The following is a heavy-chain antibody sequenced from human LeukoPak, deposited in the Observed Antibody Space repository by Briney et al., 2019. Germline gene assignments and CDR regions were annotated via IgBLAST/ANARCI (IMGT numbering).Heavy chain of an antibody. Sequence: PGGSLRLSCAASGFTFSSYWMSWVRQAPGKGLEWVSAISGSGGSTYYADSVKGRFTISRDNSKNTLYLQMNSLRAEDTAVYYCAKSTSEGLYDYVWGSYRYGLDYWGQGTLVTVSS. CDR3: AKSTSEGLYDYVWGSYRYGLDY. CDR1: GFTFSSYW. CDR2: ISGSGGST. V-gene: IGHV3-23*01. D-gene: IGHD3-16*02. J-gene: IGHJ4*02.